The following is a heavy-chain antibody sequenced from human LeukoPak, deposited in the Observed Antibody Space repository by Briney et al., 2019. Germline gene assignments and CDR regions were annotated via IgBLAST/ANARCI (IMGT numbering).Heavy chain of an antibody. CDR3: ARQNDFRLDY. CDR1: GYTFSSYW. Sequence: GESLKISCKGSGYTFSSYWIGWVRQMPGKGLEWMGIIYPGDSGTRYSPSLQGQVTISVDTSIGTAYLQWSSLKASDTAIYYCARQNDFRLDYWGQGTLVTVSS. J-gene: IGHJ4*02. D-gene: IGHD3-3*01. V-gene: IGHV5-51*01. CDR2: IYPGDSGT.